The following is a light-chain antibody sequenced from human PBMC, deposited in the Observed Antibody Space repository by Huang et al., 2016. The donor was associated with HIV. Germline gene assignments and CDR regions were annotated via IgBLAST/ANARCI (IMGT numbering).Light chain of an antibody. CDR3: HQYGDSRGM. CDR2: GAS. V-gene: IGKV3-20*01. CDR1: QSVNNNF. J-gene: IGKJ1*01. Sequence: EIVLTQSPGTLSLSPGERATLSCRARQSVNNNFLAWYQQKPGQAPRLRIYGASSRATGVPDRFSGSGSGTDFTLTISRLEPEDFAVYYCHQYGDSRGMFGQGTKVEIK.